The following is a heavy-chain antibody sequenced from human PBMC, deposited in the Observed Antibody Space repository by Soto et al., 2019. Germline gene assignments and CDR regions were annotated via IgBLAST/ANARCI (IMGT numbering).Heavy chain of an antibody. CDR1: GGTFSSYA. CDR2: IIPIFGTA. V-gene: IGHV1-69*13. J-gene: IGHJ5*02. Sequence: GASVKVSCKASGGTFSSYAISWVRQAPGQGLEWMGGIIPIFGTANYAQKFQGRVTITADESTSTAYMELSSLRSEDTAVYYCARDRGFVVVTAMSQFDPWGQGTLVTV. D-gene: IGHD2-21*02. CDR3: ARDRGFVVVTAMSQFDP.